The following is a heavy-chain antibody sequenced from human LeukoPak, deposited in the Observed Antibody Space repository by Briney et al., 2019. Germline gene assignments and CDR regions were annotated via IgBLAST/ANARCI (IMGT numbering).Heavy chain of an antibody. V-gene: IGHV3-23*01. Sequence: GGSLRLSCAASGFTFSSYGMSWVRQAPGKGLEWVSAISGSGGSTYYADSVKGRFTISRDNSKNTLYLQMNSLRAEDTAVYYCAKTGIITMVRGVINARFDPWGQGTLVTVSS. CDR3: AKTGIITMVRGVINARFDP. CDR1: GFTFSSYG. D-gene: IGHD3-10*01. CDR2: ISGSGGST. J-gene: IGHJ5*02.